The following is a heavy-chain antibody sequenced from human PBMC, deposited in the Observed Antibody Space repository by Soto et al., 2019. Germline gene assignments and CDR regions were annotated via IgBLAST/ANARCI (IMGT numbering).Heavy chain of an antibody. D-gene: IGHD6-13*01. V-gene: IGHV3-23*01. J-gene: IGHJ4*02. Sequence: GGSLRLSCAASGFTFSSYAMSWVRQAPGKGLEWVSAISGSGGSTYYADSVKGRFTISRDNSKNTLYLQMNSLRAEDTAVYYCAKATVPSSSWYYFDYWGQGPLVTVSS. CDR3: AKATVPSSSWYYFDY. CDR1: GFTFSSYA. CDR2: ISGSGGST.